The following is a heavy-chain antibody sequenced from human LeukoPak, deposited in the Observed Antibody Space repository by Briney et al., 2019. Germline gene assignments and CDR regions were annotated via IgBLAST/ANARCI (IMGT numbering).Heavy chain of an antibody. CDR2: IDHSGDT. Sequence: SETLSLTCAVYGGSISGFYYTWIRQPRRKGLEWIGEIDHSGDTNYNPSLKSRAIVSVDTSKSQFSLKLTSVTAADAAVYYCARGSPFQEWGQGTLVTVSS. CDR1: GGSISGFY. CDR3: ARGSPFQE. J-gene: IGHJ1*01. V-gene: IGHV4-34*01.